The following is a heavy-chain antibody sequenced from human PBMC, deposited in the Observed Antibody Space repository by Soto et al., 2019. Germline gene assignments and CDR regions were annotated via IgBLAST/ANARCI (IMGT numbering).Heavy chain of an antibody. J-gene: IGHJ4*02. CDR1: GFTFSSYA. V-gene: IGHV3-23*01. CDR3: AKDRKYSRSLTPGLVDY. D-gene: IGHD6-6*01. CDR2: ISGSGGST. Sequence: EVQLLESGGGLVQPGGSLRLSCAASGFTFSSYAMSWVRQAPGKGLEWVSAISGSGGSTYYADSVKGRFTISRDNSKNTLYLQMISLRAEDTAVYYCAKDRKYSRSLTPGLVDYWGQGTLVTVSS.